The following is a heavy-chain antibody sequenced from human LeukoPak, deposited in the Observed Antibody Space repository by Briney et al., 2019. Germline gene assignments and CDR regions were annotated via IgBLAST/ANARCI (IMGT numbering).Heavy chain of an antibody. D-gene: IGHD1-7*01. V-gene: IGHV3-30*03. CDR3: ARGPRVEIPKPNYSYFQYMDV. J-gene: IGHJ6*03. CDR1: EFIFSHYA. CDR2: ISYDGSYK. Sequence: PGTSLRLSCAASEFIFSHYAMDWVRQAPGKGLEWVAFISYDGSYKYYGDSVKGRFSISRDHSKNTLYLQMNRLRPEDTAIYYCARGPRVEIPKPNYSYFQYMDVWGKGTTVTVSS.